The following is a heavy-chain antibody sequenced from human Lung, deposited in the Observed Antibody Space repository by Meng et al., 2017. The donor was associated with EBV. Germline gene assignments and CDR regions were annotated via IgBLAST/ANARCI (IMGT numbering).Heavy chain of an antibody. J-gene: IGHJ4*02. V-gene: IGHV4-61*03. CDR2: IYYSGST. CDR1: GDSVSSSTYY. CDR3: ASDCGGDCYSLIDY. D-gene: IGHD2-21*01. Sequence: QVRPQESGPGLVKPSETLSLTCSVSGDSVSSSTYYWSWIRQPPGKGLEWIGYIYYSGSTIYNPSLQSRVTISLDTSRNHFSLSLSAVSAADTAVYYCASDCGGDCYSLIDYWGRGTLVTVSS.